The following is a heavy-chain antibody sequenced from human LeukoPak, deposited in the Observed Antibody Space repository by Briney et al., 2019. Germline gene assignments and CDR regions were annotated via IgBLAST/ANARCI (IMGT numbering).Heavy chain of an antibody. D-gene: IGHD3-10*01. CDR2: INHSGST. CDR1: GGSFSGYY. V-gene: IGHV4-34*01. Sequence: GALRLSCAVYGGSFSGYYWSWIRQPPGKGLEWIGEINHSGSTNYNPSLKSRVTISVDTSKNQFSLKLSSVTAADTAVYYCARGRGYGSGSYCYWGQGTLVTASS. J-gene: IGHJ4*02. CDR3: ARGRGYGSGSYCY.